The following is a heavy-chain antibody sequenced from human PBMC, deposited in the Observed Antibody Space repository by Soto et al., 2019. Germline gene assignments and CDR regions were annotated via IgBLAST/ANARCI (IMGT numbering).Heavy chain of an antibody. CDR2: INPSGGST. V-gene: IGHV1-46*01. CDR1: GYTFTSYY. CDR3: ARDLRYYYDSSGYSFDY. J-gene: IGHJ4*02. D-gene: IGHD3-22*01. Sequence: ASVKVSCKASGYTFTSYYMHWVRQAPGQGLEWMGIINPSGGSTSYAQKFQGRVTMTRDTSTSTVYMELSSLRSEDTAVYYCARDLRYYYDSSGYSFDYWGQGTLDTVSS.